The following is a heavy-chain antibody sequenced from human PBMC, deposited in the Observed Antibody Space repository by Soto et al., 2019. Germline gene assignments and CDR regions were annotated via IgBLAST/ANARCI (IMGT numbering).Heavy chain of an antibody. Sequence: SLRLACEVSGFTFSAYWMHWVRQDPGKGLIWVSRISDDGSTTTYADSVKGRFTISRDNAKNTLYLQMNSLRADDTGLYYCTRGPRVSSTGTGAHWGQETLCTVSS. CDR3: TRGPRVSSTGTGAH. J-gene: IGHJ4*02. D-gene: IGHD1-1*01. V-gene: IGHV3-74*01. CDR1: GFTFSAYW. CDR2: ISDDGSTT.